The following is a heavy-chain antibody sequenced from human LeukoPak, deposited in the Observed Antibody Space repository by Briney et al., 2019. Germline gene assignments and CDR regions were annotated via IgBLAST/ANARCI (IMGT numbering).Heavy chain of an antibody. V-gene: IGHV3-9*01. CDR1: GFTFSSYG. CDR2: ISWNSGSI. D-gene: IGHD6-19*01. J-gene: IGHJ3*02. Sequence: GGSLRLSCAASGFTFSSYGMHWVRQAPGKGLEWVSGISWNSGSIGYADSVKGRFTISRDNAKNSLYLQMNSLRAEDTALYYCAKVKTKAVAASGAFDIWGQGTMVTVSS. CDR3: AKVKTKAVAASGAFDI.